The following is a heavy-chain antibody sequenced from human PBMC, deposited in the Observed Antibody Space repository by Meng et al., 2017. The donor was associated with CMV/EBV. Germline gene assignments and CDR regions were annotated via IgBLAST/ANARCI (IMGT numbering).Heavy chain of an antibody. CDR1: GGSISSSSYY. CDR2: IYYSGST. V-gene: IGHV4-39*07. CDR3: VTWLWFGELSGYYFDY. J-gene: IGHJ4*02. D-gene: IGHD3-10*01. Sequence: PESGPGLVKPSEALSLTCSVSGGSISSSSYYWGWIRQPPGKGLEWIGSIYYSGSTYYNPSLKSRVTISVDTSKNQFSLKLSSVTAADTAVYYCVTWLWFGELSGYYFDYWGQGTLVTVSS.